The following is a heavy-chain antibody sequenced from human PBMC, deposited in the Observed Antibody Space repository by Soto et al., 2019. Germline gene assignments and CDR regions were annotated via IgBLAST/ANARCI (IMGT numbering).Heavy chain of an antibody. CDR1: GFTFDAYG. D-gene: IGHD5-18*01. J-gene: IGHJ4*02. Sequence: QVQLVESGGGVVQPGGSLRLSCAASGFTFDAYGFHWVRQAPGKGLEWVAVVWSNGNLKYYADSVKGRFTISRDSSKSALNLQMNSLRADDTPVYYCASTQLDTIMALEYWGQGTLVTVSS. V-gene: IGHV3-33*01. CDR3: ASTQLDTIMALEY. CDR2: VWSNGNLK.